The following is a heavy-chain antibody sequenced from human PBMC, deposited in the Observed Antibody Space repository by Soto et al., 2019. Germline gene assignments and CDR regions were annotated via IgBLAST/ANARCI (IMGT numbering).Heavy chain of an antibody. J-gene: IGHJ5*02. D-gene: IGHD3-22*01. CDR2: IDPSDSYT. CDR3: ASGDSSGSPESWSVL. Sequence: GESLKISCKGSGYSFTSYWISWVRQMPGKGLEWMGRIDPSDSYTNYSPSFQGHVTISADKSISTVYLQWSSLKASDTAMYYCASGDSSGSPESWSVLWGPATLVTLS. CDR1: GYSFTSYW. V-gene: IGHV5-10-1*01.